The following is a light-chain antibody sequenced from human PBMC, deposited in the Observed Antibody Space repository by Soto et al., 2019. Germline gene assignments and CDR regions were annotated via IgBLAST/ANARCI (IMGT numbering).Light chain of an antibody. V-gene: IGLV1-40*01. CDR2: GDT. J-gene: IGLJ2*01. CDR1: SSNIGAGYD. CDR3: QSYDSSLGGHVV. Sequence: QSVLTQPPSVSGAPGQRVSISCAGGSSNIGAGYDVHWYQQLPRTAPKLLIYGDTNRPSGVPDRFSGSKSGTSASLVITGLQAEDEADYYCQSYDSSLGGHVVFGGGTKLTVL.